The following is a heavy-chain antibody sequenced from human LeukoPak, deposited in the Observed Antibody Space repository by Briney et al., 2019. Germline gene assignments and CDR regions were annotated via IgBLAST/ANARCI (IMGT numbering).Heavy chain of an antibody. CDR3: ARWGPDFWSDYYPFDY. CDR1: GYSFISYG. CDR2: ISGHNGQT. Sequence: ASVKVSCKASGYSFISYGISWVRQAPGQGLEWMGWISGHNGQTSYAQKLQGRVTMTTETFTSTVYMELRSLRSDDTAVYYCARWGPDFWSDYYPFDYWGQGTLVIVSS. V-gene: IGHV1-18*01. D-gene: IGHD3-3*01. J-gene: IGHJ4*02.